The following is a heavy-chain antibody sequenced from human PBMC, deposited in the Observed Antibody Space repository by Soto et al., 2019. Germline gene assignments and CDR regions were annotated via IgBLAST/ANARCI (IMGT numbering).Heavy chain of an antibody. CDR3: ARDNPPSGPTYLEYYYYGMDV. CDR2: MSYDGSNK. D-gene: IGHD1-1*01. J-gene: IGHJ6*02. CDR1: GFTFSSYA. V-gene: IGHV3-30-3*01. Sequence: QVQLVESGGGVVQPGRSLRLSCAASGFTFSSYAMHWVRQAPGKGLEWVAVMSYDGSNKYYADSVKSRFTISRDNSKNTLYLQIDNLKAEDTAVYYCARDNPPSGPTYLEYYYYGMDVWGQGTTVTVSS.